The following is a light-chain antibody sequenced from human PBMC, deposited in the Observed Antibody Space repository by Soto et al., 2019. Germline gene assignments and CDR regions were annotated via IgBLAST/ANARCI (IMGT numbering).Light chain of an antibody. CDR1: SSNIGAGYD. Sequence: QSVLTQPPSVSGAPGQRVTISCTGSSSNIGAGYDVHWYQQLPGTAPKLLIYGNSNRPSGVPDRFSGSKSGTSASLAITGLQAEDEAEYYYQSYDSSLSALVFGTGTKRTVL. CDR2: GNS. J-gene: IGLJ1*01. V-gene: IGLV1-40*01. CDR3: QSYDSSLSALV.